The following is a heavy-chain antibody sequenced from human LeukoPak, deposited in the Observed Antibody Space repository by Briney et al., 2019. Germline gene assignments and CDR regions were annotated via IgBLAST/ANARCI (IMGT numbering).Heavy chain of an antibody. D-gene: IGHD3-9*01. Sequence: SETLSLTCTVSGGSISSSSYYWGWIRQPPGKGLEWIGSIYYSGSTYYNPSLKSRVTISVDTSKNQFSLKLSSVTDADTAVYYCARLSRSQILTGYYNGFDYWGQGTLVTVSS. CDR2: IYYSGST. J-gene: IGHJ4*02. CDR1: GGSISSSSYY. V-gene: IGHV4-39*01. CDR3: ARLSRSQILTGYYNGFDY.